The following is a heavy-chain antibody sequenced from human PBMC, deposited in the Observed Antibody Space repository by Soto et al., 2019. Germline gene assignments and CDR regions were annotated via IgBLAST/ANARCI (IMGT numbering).Heavy chain of an antibody. CDR2: INPNSGGT. J-gene: IGHJ5*02. Sequence: ASVKVSCKASGYTFTGYYMHCVPQAPGQGFEWMGWINPNSGGTNYAQKFQGWVTMTRDTSISTAYMELSRLRSDDTAVYYCARDLGLVRGGRRYWFDPWGQGTLVTVSS. D-gene: IGHD3-10*01. V-gene: IGHV1-2*04. CDR1: GYTFTGYY. CDR3: ARDLGLVRGGRRYWFDP.